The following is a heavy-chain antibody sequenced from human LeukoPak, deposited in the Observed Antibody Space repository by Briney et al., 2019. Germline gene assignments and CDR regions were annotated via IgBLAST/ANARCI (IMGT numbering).Heavy chain of an antibody. CDR2: ISWNSGSI. Sequence: TGGSLRLSCAASGFTFDDYAMHWVRQAPGKGLEWVSGISWNSGSIGYADSVKGRFTISRDNAKNSLYLQMNSLRAEDTALYYCAKIGVGATGVYYFDYWGQGTLVTVSS. D-gene: IGHD1-26*01. CDR1: GFTFDDYA. CDR3: AKIGVGATGVYYFDY. J-gene: IGHJ4*02. V-gene: IGHV3-9*01.